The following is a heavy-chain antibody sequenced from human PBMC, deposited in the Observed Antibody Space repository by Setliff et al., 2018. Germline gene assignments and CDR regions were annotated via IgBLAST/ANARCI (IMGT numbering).Heavy chain of an antibody. CDR3: ASKYKDTAMVTALFDY. J-gene: IGHJ4*02. Sequence: KPSETLSLTCAVDGGSFSGYYWSWIRQPAGKGLEWIGRIYTSGSTNYNPSLKSRVTISVDTSKNQFSLKLSSVTAADTAVYYCASKYKDTAMVTALFDYWGQGTLVTVSS. CDR2: IYTSGST. V-gene: IGHV4-59*10. CDR1: GGSFSGYY. D-gene: IGHD5-18*01.